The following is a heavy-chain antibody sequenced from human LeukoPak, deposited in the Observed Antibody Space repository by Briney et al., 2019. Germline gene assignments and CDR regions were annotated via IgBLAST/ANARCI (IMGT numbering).Heavy chain of an antibody. V-gene: IGHV3-23*01. Sequence: GGTLRLSCAASGFTFSSYGMSWVRQAPGKGLEWVSAISGSGGSTYYADSVKGRFTISRDNSKNTLYLQMNSLRAEDTAVYYCAKDSRFYGSGRYYFDYWGQGTLVTVSS. J-gene: IGHJ4*02. CDR3: AKDSRFYGSGRYYFDY. CDR1: GFTFSSYG. D-gene: IGHD3-10*01. CDR2: ISGSGGST.